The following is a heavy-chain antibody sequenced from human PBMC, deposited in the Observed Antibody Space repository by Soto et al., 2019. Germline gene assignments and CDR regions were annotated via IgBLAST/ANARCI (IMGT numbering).Heavy chain of an antibody. J-gene: IGHJ5*02. V-gene: IGHV4-31*03. CDR1: GGSISSAGYY. D-gene: IGHD3-22*01. CDR3: ARDYYHSRGNYYSVFDT. Sequence: PSETLSLTCTVSGGSISSAGYYWSWIRQHPGKGLDWIGFIYYSGSAYYNPSLKSRLTMSVDMSKNQFSLKLNSVTAADTAVYYCARDYYHSRGNYYSVFDTWGQGTLVTVS. CDR2: IYYSGSA.